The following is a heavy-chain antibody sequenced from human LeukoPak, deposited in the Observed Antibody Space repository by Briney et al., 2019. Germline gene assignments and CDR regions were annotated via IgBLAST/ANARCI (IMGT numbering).Heavy chain of an antibody. CDR1: GFTFSSYS. CDR3: ARDYASYYYGSGSFDY. D-gene: IGHD3-10*01. CDR2: ISSSSSYI. Sequence: GGSLRLSCAASGFTFSSYSMNWVRQAPGKGLEWVSSISSSSSYIYYADSVKGRFTISRDNAKNSLYLQMNSLRAEDTAVYYCARDYASYYYGSGSFDYWGQGTLVTVSS. J-gene: IGHJ4*02. V-gene: IGHV3-21*01.